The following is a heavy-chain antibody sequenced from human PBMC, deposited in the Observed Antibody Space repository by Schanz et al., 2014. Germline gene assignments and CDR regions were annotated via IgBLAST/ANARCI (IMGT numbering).Heavy chain of an antibody. J-gene: IGHJ4*02. Sequence: QVQLQESGPGLVKPSGTLSLTCAVSGDSISSSNWWSWVRQPPGKGLEWIGEIYHSGSTNYKPSLKSRVTISVAKSKNQFSLKLSSVTAADTAVYYCARRRGIRGLLVDYWGQGTLVTVSS. CDR2: IYHSGST. CDR3: ARRRGIRGLLVDY. D-gene: IGHD3-10*01. V-gene: IGHV4-4*02. CDR1: GDSISSSNW.